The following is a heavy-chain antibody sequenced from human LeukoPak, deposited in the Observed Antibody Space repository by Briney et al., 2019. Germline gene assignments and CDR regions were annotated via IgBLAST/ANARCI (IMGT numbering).Heavy chain of an antibody. CDR3: ARWVYSSGWYVGPYYYYYMDV. CDR1: GFTFSSYS. Sequence: PGGSLRLSCAASGFTFSSYSMNWVRQAPGKGLEWVSYISSSSSTIYYADSVKGRFTISRDNAKNSLYLQMNSLRAEDTAVYYCARWVYSSGWYVGPYYYYYMDVWGKGTTVTVSS. CDR2: ISSSSSTI. D-gene: IGHD6-19*01. J-gene: IGHJ6*03. V-gene: IGHV3-48*01.